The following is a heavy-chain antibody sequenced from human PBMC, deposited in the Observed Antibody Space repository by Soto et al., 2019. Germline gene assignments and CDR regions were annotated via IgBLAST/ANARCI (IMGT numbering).Heavy chain of an antibody. Sequence: EVQLLESGGGLVQPGGSLRLSCAASGFTFSTYAMSWVRQAPGKGLEWVATIRGSGGNTHYADSVKGRFTTSRDNSENTVYLQMNSLRAEDTAVYYFARVKAQILSSGWYGGDDIWGHGTMVTVSS. CDR3: ARVKAQILSSGWYGGDDI. CDR2: IRGSGGNT. J-gene: IGHJ3*02. D-gene: IGHD6-19*01. CDR1: GFTFSTYA. V-gene: IGHV3-23*01.